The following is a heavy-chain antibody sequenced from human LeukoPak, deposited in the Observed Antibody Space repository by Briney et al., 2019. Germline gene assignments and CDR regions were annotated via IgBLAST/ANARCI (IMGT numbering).Heavy chain of an antibody. D-gene: IGHD6-13*01. CDR2: ISGSGGST. Sequence: PGGSLRLSCAASGFTFSSYAMSWVRQAPGKGLEWVSAISGSGGSTYYADSVKGRFTISGDNSKNTLYLQMNSLRAEDTAVYYCAKGPRQLVLGHLDYWGQGTLVTVSS. CDR1: GFTFSSYA. J-gene: IGHJ4*02. CDR3: AKGPRQLVLGHLDY. V-gene: IGHV3-23*01.